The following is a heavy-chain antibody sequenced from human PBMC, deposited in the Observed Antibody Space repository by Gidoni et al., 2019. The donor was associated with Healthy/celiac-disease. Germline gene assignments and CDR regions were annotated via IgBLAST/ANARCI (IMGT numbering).Heavy chain of an antibody. CDR1: GFTFRGSA. J-gene: IGHJ4*02. V-gene: IGHV3-73*02. CDR2: IRSKANSYAT. Sequence: EVQLVESGGGLVQPGGSLTLPGAASGFTFRGSAMPWVRQASGKGLEWVCRIRSKANSYATAYAASVKGRFTISRDDSKNTAYLQMNSLKTEDTAVYYCTRRGGCSSTSCYSDYWGQGTLVTVSS. D-gene: IGHD2-2*01. CDR3: TRRGGCSSTSCYSDY.